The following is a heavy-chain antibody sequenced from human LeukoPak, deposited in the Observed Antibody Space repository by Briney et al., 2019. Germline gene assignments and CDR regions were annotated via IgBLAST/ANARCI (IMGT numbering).Heavy chain of an antibody. V-gene: IGHV3-15*05. Sequence: PGGSLRLSCAASGFNFNHAWMTWVRQAPGKGLEWVGRIKSKNDGGTTDFAAPVKGRFTISRDDSKRMMFLEMNGLKTEDTAVYYCVGRPWNFDYWGQGTLVTVSS. J-gene: IGHJ4*02. CDR1: GFNFNHAW. CDR3: VGRPWNFDY. D-gene: IGHD1-1*01. CDR2: IKSKNDGGTT.